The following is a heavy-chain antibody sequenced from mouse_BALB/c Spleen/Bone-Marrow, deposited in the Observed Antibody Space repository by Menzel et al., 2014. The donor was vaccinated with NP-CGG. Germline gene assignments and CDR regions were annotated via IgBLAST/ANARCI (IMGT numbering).Heavy chain of an antibody. CDR2: ISYSGST. Sequence: VQLKESGPGLVKPSQSLSLTCTVTGYSITSDYAWNWIRQFPGNKLEWMGYISYSGSTSCNPSLKSRISITRDTSKNQFFLQLNSVTTEDTATYYCGRQFAFWGQGTLVTVSA. CDR3: GRQFAF. V-gene: IGHV3-2*02. J-gene: IGHJ3*01. CDR1: GYSITSDYA.